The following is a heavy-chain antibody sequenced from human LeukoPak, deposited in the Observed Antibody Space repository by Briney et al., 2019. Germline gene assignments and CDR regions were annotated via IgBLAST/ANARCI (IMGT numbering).Heavy chain of an antibody. V-gene: IGHV4-59*08. Sequence: PSETLSLACTVSGGSISNYYWTWIRQPPGKGKEWFGSVYFTGRAHYHPSLKSRVTILVDTSKNQFSLNLSSVTAPDPAVYYCARLAPVAQSGYYLGYFDYWGQGTLVTVSS. CDR1: GGSISNYY. D-gene: IGHD2/OR15-2a*01. CDR3: ARLAPVAQSGYYLGYFDY. CDR2: VYFTGRA. J-gene: IGHJ4*02.